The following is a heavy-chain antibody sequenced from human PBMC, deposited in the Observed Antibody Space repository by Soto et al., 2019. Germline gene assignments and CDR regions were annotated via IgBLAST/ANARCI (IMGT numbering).Heavy chain of an antibody. J-gene: IGHJ4*02. V-gene: IGHV3-13*04. CDR1: GFTFSSYD. Sequence: WGSLRLSCAASGFTFSSYDMHWVRQATGKGLEWVSAIGTAGDTYYPGSVKGRFTISRDNAKNSLYLQMNSLRAEDTALYYCARLYGSGSTRRVRIDFWGQGTRVTVSS. CDR3: ARLYGSGSTRRVRIDF. D-gene: IGHD3-10*01. CDR2: IGTAGDT.